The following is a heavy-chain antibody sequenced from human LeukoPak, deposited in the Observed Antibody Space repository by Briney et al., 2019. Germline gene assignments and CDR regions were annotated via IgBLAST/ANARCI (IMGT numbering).Heavy chain of an antibody. CDR1: GFTFSSHS. CDR2: ISSSSSTI. Sequence: GGSLRLSCAASGFTFSSHSMNWVRQAPGKGLEWVSYISSSSSTIYYADSVKGRFTISRDNAKNSLYLQMNSLRAEDTAMYYCARGRYSGTTYYFDYWGQGTLVTVSS. CDR3: ARGRYSGTTYYFDY. J-gene: IGHJ4*02. V-gene: IGHV3-48*04. D-gene: IGHD5-12*01.